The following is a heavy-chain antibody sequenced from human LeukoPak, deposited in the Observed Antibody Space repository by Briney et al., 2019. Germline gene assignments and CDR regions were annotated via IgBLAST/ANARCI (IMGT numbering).Heavy chain of an antibody. D-gene: IGHD3-22*01. CDR1: GGTFSSYA. CDR3: AREKERITMIVVVTPPDY. Sequence: SVKVSCKASGGTFSSYAISWVRQAPGQGLEWMGRIIPILGIANYAQKFQGRVTITADKSTSTAYMEPSSLRSEDTAVYYCAREKERITMIVVVTPPDYWGQGTLVTVSS. V-gene: IGHV1-69*04. J-gene: IGHJ4*02. CDR2: IIPILGIA.